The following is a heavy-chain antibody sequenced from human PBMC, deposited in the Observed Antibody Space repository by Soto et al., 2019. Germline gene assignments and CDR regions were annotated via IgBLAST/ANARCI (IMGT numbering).Heavy chain of an antibody. CDR3: ASAYYYDSSGLDYYYGMDV. Sequence: GESLKISCTGSGYSFTSYWSSWVRQMPGKGLEWMGRIDPSDSYTNYSPSFQGHVTISADKSISTAYLQWSSLKASDTAMYYCASAYYYDSSGLDYYYGMDVWGQGTTVTVSS. CDR1: GYSFTSYW. D-gene: IGHD3-22*01. CDR2: IDPSDSYT. V-gene: IGHV5-10-1*01. J-gene: IGHJ6*02.